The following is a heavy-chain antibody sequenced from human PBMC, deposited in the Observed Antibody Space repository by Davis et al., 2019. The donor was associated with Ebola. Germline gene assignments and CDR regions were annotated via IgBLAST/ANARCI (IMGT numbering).Heavy chain of an antibody. J-gene: IGHJ5*02. CDR1: GGSFSGYY. CDR2: INHSGST. V-gene: IGHV4-34*01. Sequence: MPSETLFLTCAVYGGSFSGYYWSWIRQPPGKGLEWIGEINHSGSTNYNPSLKSRVTISVDTSKNQFSLKLSSVTAADTAVYYCARAFRIGWFDPWGQGTLVTVSS. CDR3: ARAFRIGWFDP. D-gene: IGHD3-10*01.